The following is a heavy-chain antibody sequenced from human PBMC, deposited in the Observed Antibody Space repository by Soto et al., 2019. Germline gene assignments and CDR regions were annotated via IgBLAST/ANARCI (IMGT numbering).Heavy chain of an antibody. CDR2: IAVGSGYT. CDR3: AADATAWQQMVPSDY. D-gene: IGHD2-8*01. J-gene: IGHJ4*02. V-gene: IGHV1-58*01. Sequence: SLKVSCKGSGFTFTSSAFQWVRQARGQRLEWIGWIAVGSGYTNYAQRFQDRVTLTRDMSTATTYMELSRLTSEDTAIYYCAADATAWQQMVPSDYWGQGTLVTVSS. CDR1: GFTFTSSA.